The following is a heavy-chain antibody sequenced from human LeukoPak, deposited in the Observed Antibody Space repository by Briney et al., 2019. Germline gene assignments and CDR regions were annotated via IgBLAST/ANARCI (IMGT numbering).Heavy chain of an antibody. D-gene: IGHD2-2*01. Sequence: ASVKVSCKASGYTFTSYDINWVRQATGQGLEWMGWVNPKSGYAGYAKKFQGRVTITRDTSIRTAYMQISSLTPDNTAAYFSARGNRLFSISWQSLAFDIWGQGTMVTVSS. V-gene: IGHV1-8*01. CDR1: GYTFTSYD. CDR3: ARGNRLFSISWQSLAFDI. J-gene: IGHJ3*02. CDR2: VNPKSGYA.